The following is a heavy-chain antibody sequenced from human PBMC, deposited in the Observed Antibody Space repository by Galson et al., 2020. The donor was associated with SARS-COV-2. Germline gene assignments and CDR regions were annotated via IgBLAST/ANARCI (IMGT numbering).Heavy chain of an antibody. Sequence: SETLSLTCTVSGGSISSGSYYWSWIRQPDGKGLEWIGRIHTGVNTNYNPSLKSRVTISVDTSKNQFSLKLSSVTAADTAVYYCARESRWDLYFDHWGQGTLVTVSS. CDR1: GGSISSGSYY. CDR3: ARESRWDLYFDH. CDR2: IHTGVNT. V-gene: IGHV4-61*02. D-gene: IGHD1-26*01. J-gene: IGHJ4*02.